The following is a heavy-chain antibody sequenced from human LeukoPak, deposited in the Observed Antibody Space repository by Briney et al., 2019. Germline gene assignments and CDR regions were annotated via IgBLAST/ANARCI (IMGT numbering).Heavy chain of an antibody. CDR3: ARIGTERNAFDI. J-gene: IGHJ3*02. Sequence: PGGSLRLSCAASGFTFSSYGMHWVRQAPGKGLEWVAVIWYDGSNKYYADSVKGRFTISRDNSKNTLYLQMNSLRAEDTAVYYCARIGTERNAFDIWGQGTMVTVSS. V-gene: IGHV3-33*01. CDR1: GFTFSSYG. CDR2: IWYDGSNK. D-gene: IGHD1-26*01.